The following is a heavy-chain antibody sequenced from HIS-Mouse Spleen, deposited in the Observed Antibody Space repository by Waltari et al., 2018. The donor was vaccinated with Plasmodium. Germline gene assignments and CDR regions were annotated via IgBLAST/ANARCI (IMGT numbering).Heavy chain of an antibody. CDR3: ARVLGYKAAAGTFVEYFQH. CDR2: IKPKSGGT. D-gene: IGHD6-13*01. J-gene: IGHJ1*01. Sequence: QVQLVQSGAEVKKPGASVKVSCKASGYTFTGYYMHWVRQAPGQGLEWMGWIKPKSGGTNDAQKVQGRGTMTRDTSISTAYMELSRLRSDDTAVYYCARVLGYKAAAGTFVEYFQHWGQGTLVTVSS. V-gene: IGHV1-2*02. CDR1: GYTFTGYY.